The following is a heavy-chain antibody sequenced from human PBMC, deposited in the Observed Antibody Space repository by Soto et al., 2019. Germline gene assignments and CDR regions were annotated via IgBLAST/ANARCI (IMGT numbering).Heavy chain of an antibody. D-gene: IGHD6-19*01. V-gene: IGHV3-49*03. J-gene: IGHJ4*02. Sequence: GGSLRLSCTASGFTFGDYAMSWFRQAPGKGLEWVGFIRSKAYGGTTEYAASVKGRFTISRDDSKSIAYLQMNSLKTEDTAVYYCTRDSVAGTQDFDYWGQGTLVTVSS. CDR2: IRSKAYGGTT. CDR1: GFTFGDYA. CDR3: TRDSVAGTQDFDY.